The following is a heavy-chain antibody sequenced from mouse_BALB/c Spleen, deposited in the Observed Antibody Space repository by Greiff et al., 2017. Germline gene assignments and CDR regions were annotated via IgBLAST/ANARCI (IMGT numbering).Heavy chain of an antibody. J-gene: IGHJ3*01. CDR3: ARDQGDGYCNYGIFAY. D-gene: IGHD2-10*02. Sequence: EVKLMESGGGLVQPGGSLRLSCATSGFTFTDYYMSWVRQPPGKALEWLGFIRNKANGYTTEYSASVKGRFTISRDNSQSILYLQMNTLRAEDSATYYCARDQGDGYCNYGIFAYWGQGTLVTVSA. CDR2: IRNKANGYTT. CDR1: GFTFTDYY. V-gene: IGHV7-3*02.